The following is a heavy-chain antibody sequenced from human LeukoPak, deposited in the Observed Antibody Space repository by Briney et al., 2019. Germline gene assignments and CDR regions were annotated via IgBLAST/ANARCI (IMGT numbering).Heavy chain of an antibody. J-gene: IGHJ4*02. D-gene: IGHD6-19*01. CDR1: GFTFSSYS. CDR3: ARIEEWLVPYFDY. CDR2: ISSSSSYI. Sequence: GSLRLSCAASGFTFSSYSMNWVRQAPGKGLEWVSSISSSSSYIYYADSVKGRFTISRDNAKNSLYLQMNSLRAEDTAVYYCARIEEWLVPYFDYWGQGTLVTVSS. V-gene: IGHV3-21*01.